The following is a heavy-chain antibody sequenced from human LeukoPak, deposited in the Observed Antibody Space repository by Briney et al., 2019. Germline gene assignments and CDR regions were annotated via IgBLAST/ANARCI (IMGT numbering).Heavy chain of an antibody. J-gene: IGHJ5*02. CDR3: ARDGRRVAAAVTWFDP. D-gene: IGHD6-13*01. V-gene: IGHV3-33*01. CDR1: GFTFSSYG. CDR2: IWYDGSNK. Sequence: GGSLRLSCAASGFTFSSYGMHWGRQAPGKGLGWVAVIWYDGSNKYYADSVKGRFTISRDNSKNTLYLQMNSLRAEDTAVYYCARDGRRVAAAVTWFDPWGQGTLVTVSS.